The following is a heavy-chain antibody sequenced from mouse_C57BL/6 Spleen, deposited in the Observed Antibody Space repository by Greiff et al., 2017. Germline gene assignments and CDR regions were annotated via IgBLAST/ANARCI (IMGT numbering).Heavy chain of an antibody. V-gene: IGHV1-42*01. CDR2: SNPSTGGT. Sequence: EVQLQQSGPELVKPGASVKISCKASGYSFTGYYMNWVKQSPEKSLEWIGESNPSTGGTTYNQKFKAKATLTVDKSSSTAYMQLKSLTSEDSAVYYCAGYDYHGFAYRRQGTLVPVSA. J-gene: IGHJ3*01. CDR3: AGYDYHGFAY. CDR1: GYSFTGYY. D-gene: IGHD2-4*01.